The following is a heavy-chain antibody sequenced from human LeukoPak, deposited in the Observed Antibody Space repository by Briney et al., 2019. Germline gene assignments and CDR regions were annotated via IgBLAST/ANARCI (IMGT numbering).Heavy chain of an antibody. Sequence: PGGSLRLSCEASGFTFSSSDMHWVRQATGKGLEWVSTISTAGDPYYRGSVKGRFTISRENAKNSLYLQMNSLRAGDTAVYYCARGSGSSSWYSLDCWGQGTLVTVSS. J-gene: IGHJ4*02. CDR3: ARGSGSSSWYSLDC. CDR2: ISTAGDP. D-gene: IGHD6-13*01. V-gene: IGHV3-13*05. CDR1: GFTFSSSD.